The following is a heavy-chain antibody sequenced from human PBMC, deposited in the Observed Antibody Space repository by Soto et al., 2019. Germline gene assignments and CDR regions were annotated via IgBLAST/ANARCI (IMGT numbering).Heavy chain of an antibody. CDR3: ASVVVPAAIFGCFYFREISTQYRNYGMDV. Sequence: ASLLGHSQASGYIYIRHYIHSLRQTTGQRFEWMCWISPRNVNTKYSQKFQGRVTITRDTSASTAYMELSSLSAEDTAVYYCASVVVPAAIFGCFYFREISTQYRNYGMDVWGQGTTVTVSS. J-gene: IGHJ6*02. CDR2: ISPRNVNT. D-gene: IGHD2-2*02. V-gene: IGHV1-3*01. CDR1: GYIYIRHY.